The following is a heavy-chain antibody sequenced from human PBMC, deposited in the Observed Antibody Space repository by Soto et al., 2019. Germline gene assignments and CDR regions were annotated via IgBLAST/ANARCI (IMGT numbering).Heavy chain of an antibody. J-gene: IGHJ5*02. V-gene: IGHV3-23*01. Sequence: PGGSLRLSCAASGFPFTTYAMSWVRQAPGKGLEWVSAISGSGGSTYYADSVKGRFTISRDNSKNTLYLQMHSLRAADTAVYYCARGISKYSSWYEPHTWFDAWGQGALVTVSS. CDR2: ISGSGGST. CDR3: ARGISKYSSWYEPHTWFDA. D-gene: IGHD6-13*01. CDR1: GFPFTTYA.